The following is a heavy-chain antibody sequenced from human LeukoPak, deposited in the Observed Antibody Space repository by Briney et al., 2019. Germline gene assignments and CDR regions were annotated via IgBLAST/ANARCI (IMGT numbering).Heavy chain of an antibody. CDR1: GGSFSGYY. V-gene: IGHV4-34*01. J-gene: IGHJ4*02. Sequence: PSETLSLTCAVYGGSFSGYYWSWIRQPPGKGLEWIGEINHSGSTNYNPSLKSRVTISVDTSKNQFSLKPSSVTAADTAVYYCARGLLWFGERGSFDYWGQGTLVTVSS. CDR3: ARGLLWFGERGSFDY. CDR2: INHSGST. D-gene: IGHD3-10*01.